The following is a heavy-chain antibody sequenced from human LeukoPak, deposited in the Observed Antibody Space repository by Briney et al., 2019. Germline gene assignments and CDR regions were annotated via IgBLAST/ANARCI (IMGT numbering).Heavy chain of an antibody. CDR2: IGGGGDDI. V-gene: IGHV3-23*01. Sequence: PGGSLRLSCAASGCTFTTYVMTWVRQAPRKGREGVSSIGGGGDDINYADSVKGRFIISRDNSKNTLYLQMNSLRAEDTAVYYCAQDLYGSGREGAGMDVWGKGTTVTVSS. CDR3: AQDLYGSGREGAGMDV. J-gene: IGHJ6*04. CDR1: GCTFTTYV. D-gene: IGHD3-10*01.